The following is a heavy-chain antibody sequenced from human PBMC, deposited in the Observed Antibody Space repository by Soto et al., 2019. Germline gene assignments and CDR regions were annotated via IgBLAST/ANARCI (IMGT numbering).Heavy chain of an antibody. V-gene: IGHV5-51*01. CDR1: GYRFATYW. CDR3: ASVNNWNWYYGMDV. CDR2: IYPGDSDT. Sequence: KVSCKGSGYRFATYWIGWVRQMPGKGLEWMGIIYPGDSDTRYSPSFQGQVTISADKSISTAYLQWSSLKASDTAMYYCASVNNWNWYYGMDVRGQGTTVTVSS. J-gene: IGHJ6*02. D-gene: IGHD1-7*01.